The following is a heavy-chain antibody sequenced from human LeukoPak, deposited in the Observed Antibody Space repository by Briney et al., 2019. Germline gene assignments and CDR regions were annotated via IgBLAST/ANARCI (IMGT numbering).Heavy chain of an antibody. D-gene: IGHD5-24*01. CDR3: ARHRSGWLQSSFDY. CDR2: IYYSGSS. Sequence: SETLSLTCSVSGGSISSSSSYWGWIRQPPGRGLEWIGSIYYSGSSFDNPALKSRVTISVDTSKNQFSLKLSSVTAADTAVYYCARHRSGWLQSSFDYWGQGTLVTVSS. J-gene: IGHJ4*02. CDR1: GGSISSSSSY. V-gene: IGHV4-39*01.